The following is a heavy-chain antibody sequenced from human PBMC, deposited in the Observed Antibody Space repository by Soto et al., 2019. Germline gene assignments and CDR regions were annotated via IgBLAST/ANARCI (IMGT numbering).Heavy chain of an antibody. CDR3: ARSNIVATISDFRY. CDR2: IIPIFGTA. J-gene: IGHJ4*02. Sequence: QVQLVQSGAEVKKPGSSVKVSCKASGGTFSSYAISWVRQAPGQGLEWTGGIIPIFGTANYAQKFQGRVTITADESTSTAYMELVSLRSEDTAVYYCARSNIVATISDFRYWGQGTLVTVSS. CDR1: GGTFSSYA. D-gene: IGHD5-12*01. V-gene: IGHV1-69*01.